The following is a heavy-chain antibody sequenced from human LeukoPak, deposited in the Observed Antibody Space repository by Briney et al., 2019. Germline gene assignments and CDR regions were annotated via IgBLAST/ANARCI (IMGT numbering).Heavy chain of an antibody. D-gene: IGHD2-15*01. J-gene: IGHJ3*02. CDR2: ISTGSSTI. CDR3: ARSRCSGGSCYAWGAAFDI. V-gene: IGHV3-48*02. Sequence: GGSLRLSCAASEFAFSTYNMNWVRQAPGKGLEWVSYISTGSSTIYYADSVKGRFTISRDNAKNSLYLQMNSLRDEDTAVYYCARSRCSGGSCYAWGAAFDIWGQGTMVTVSS. CDR1: EFAFSTYN.